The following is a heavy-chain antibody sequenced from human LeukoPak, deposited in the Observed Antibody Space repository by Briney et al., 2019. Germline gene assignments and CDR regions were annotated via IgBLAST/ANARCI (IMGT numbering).Heavy chain of an antibody. CDR2: MNPNSGNT. CDR3: ARANYYGSGKRDLDY. Sequence: GASVKVSLKSSAYTFTTYDINWVRQAPGQGLEWMGWMNPNSGNTGYAQKFQGRVTMTRNTSMSTAYMELNSLRSEDTAVYYCARANYYGSGKRDLDYWGQGTLVTVSS. CDR1: AYTFTTYD. J-gene: IGHJ4*02. D-gene: IGHD3-10*01. V-gene: IGHV1-8*01.